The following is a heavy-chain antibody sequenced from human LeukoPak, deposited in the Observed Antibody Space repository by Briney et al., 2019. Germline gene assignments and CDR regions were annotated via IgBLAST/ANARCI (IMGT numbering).Heavy chain of an antibody. CDR1: GGSISSYY. CDR2: IYYSGSP. Sequence: PSETLSLTCTVSGGSISSYYWSWIAQPPGKALEWIGYIYYSGSPNYNPSLKSRVTISVDTSKNQFSLKLSSVTAADTAVYYCASQSAYYYYGVDVWGKGTTVTVSS. D-gene: IGHD3-3*01. CDR3: ASQSAYYYYGVDV. V-gene: IGHV4-59*01. J-gene: IGHJ6*04.